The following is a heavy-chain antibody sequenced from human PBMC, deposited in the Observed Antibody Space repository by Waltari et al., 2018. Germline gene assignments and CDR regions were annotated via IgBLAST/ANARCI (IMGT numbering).Heavy chain of an antibody. CDR1: GDSLTFTHW. V-gene: IGHV4-4*02. Sequence: QLQLQASGPGLVKPSGTLTLNCAVSGDSLTFTHWWSWVLQSPQKGLAWIGQVHESGKTQYKPPLASRGTIALDTSNNHFSLKVTSATAADTAVYFCAPDRGRGLYLDTWGPGTLVTVS. CDR2: VHESGKT. D-gene: IGHD2-15*01. J-gene: IGHJ5*02. CDR3: APDRGRGLYLDT.